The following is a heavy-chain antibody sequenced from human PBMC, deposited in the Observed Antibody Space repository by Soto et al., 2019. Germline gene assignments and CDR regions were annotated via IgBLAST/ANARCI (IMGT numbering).Heavy chain of an antibody. CDR2: ISYDGSTQ. Sequence: QVQLVESGGGVVQPGRTLRLSCTVSGFTFNIYGMHWVRQAPGKGLEWVAVISYDGSTQYYADSVKGRFTISRDSPKNTMYLQMNGLRADDTAVYYCAKGSSYYYDSSGYNDAFDIWGQGTMVTVSS. J-gene: IGHJ3*02. CDR3: AKGSSYYYDSSGYNDAFDI. D-gene: IGHD3-22*01. V-gene: IGHV3-30*18. CDR1: GFTFNIYG.